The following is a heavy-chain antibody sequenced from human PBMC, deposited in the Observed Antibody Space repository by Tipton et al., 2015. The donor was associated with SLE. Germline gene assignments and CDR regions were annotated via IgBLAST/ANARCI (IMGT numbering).Heavy chain of an antibody. J-gene: IGHJ4*02. D-gene: IGHD5-18*01. CDR2: INHSGST. V-gene: IGHV4-34*01. CDR3: ARGYSSFDY. CDR1: GGSFSGYY. Sequence: GLVKPSETPSLTCVVYGGSFSGYYWSWIRQPPGKGLEWIGEINHSGSTNYNPSLKSRVTISVDTSKNQFSLKLGSVTAADTAVYYCARGYSSFDYWGQGTLVTVSS.